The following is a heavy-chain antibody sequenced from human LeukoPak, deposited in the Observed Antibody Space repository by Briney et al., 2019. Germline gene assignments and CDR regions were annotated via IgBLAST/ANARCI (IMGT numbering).Heavy chain of an antibody. CDR2: INHSGST. V-gene: IGHV4-34*01. D-gene: IGHD6-13*01. Sequence: SETLSLTCAVYGGSFSGYYWSWIRQPPGKGLEWIGEINHSGSTNYNPSLKSRVTISIDTSKNQFSLKLSSVTAADTAVYYCARPLKQQLVRGSWFDPWGQGTLVTVSS. CDR1: GGSFSGYY. J-gene: IGHJ5*02. CDR3: ARPLKQQLVRGSWFDP.